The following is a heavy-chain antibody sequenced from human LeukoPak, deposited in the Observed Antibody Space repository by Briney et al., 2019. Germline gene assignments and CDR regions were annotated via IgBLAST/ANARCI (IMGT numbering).Heavy chain of an antibody. V-gene: IGHV4-39*07. J-gene: IGHJ4*02. Sequence: SETLSLTCIVSGGSISSSSYYWGWIRQPPGKGLEWIGSIYYSGSTYYNPSLKSRVTISVDTSKNQFSLKLSSVTAADTAVYYCARRTDYGSGSYYTNFHYWGQGTLVTISS. CDR3: ARRTDYGSGSYYTNFHY. CDR2: IYYSGST. D-gene: IGHD3-10*01. CDR1: GGSISSSSYY.